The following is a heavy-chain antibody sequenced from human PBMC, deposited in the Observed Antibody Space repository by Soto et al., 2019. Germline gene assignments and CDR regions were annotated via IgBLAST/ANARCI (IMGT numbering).Heavy chain of an antibody. J-gene: IGHJ1*01. CDR3: ARDEY. V-gene: IGHV4-4*07. CDR2: IYSTGTT. Sequence: TCTVSGGSIRQYYWSGCRQPAGKKLEWVGRIYSTGTTNYNPSLKGRVTMSVDKSKNQFSLRLNSVTAADTAVYFCARDEY. CDR1: GGSIRQYY.